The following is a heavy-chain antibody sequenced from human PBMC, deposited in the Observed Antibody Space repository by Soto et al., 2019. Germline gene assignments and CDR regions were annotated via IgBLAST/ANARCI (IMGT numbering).Heavy chain of an antibody. V-gene: IGHV3-33*01. J-gene: IGHJ3*02. Sequence: GGSLRLSCAASGFTFSSYGMHWVRQAPGKWLEWVAVIWYDGSNKYYADSVKGRFTISRDNSKNTLYLQMNSLRAEDTAVYYCARVREHTRGAFDIWGQGTMVTVSS. CDR2: IWYDGSNK. CDR3: ARVREHTRGAFDI. D-gene: IGHD1-26*01. CDR1: GFTFSSYG.